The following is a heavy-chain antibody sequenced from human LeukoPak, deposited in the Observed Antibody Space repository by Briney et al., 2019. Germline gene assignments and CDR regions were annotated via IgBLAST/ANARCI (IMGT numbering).Heavy chain of an antibody. CDR2: IYYSGST. D-gene: IGHD1-26*01. Sequence: SETLSLTCTVSGGSISSYYWSWIRQPPGKGLEWIGYIYYSGSTNYNPSLKSRVTISVDTSKNQFSLKLSSVTAADTAMYYCASTEGIVGASFEYWGQGTLVTVSS. V-gene: IGHV4-59*01. J-gene: IGHJ4*02. CDR3: ASTEGIVGASFEY. CDR1: GGSISSYY.